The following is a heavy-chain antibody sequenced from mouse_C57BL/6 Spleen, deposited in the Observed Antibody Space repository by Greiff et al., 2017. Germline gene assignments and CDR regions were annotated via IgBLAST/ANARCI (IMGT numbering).Heavy chain of an antibody. CDR1: GFNIKDYY. CDR2: IDPEDGDT. V-gene: IGHV14-1*01. D-gene: IGHD1-1*01. Sequence: EVQLQQSGAELVRPGASVKLSCTASGFNIKDYYMHWVKQRPEQGLEWIGRIDPEDGDTEYAPKFQGKATLTSYTSSNTAYLQLSSLTSEDTAVYYCTTYHYGSSPFAYWGQGTLVTVSA. J-gene: IGHJ3*01. CDR3: TTYHYGSSPFAY.